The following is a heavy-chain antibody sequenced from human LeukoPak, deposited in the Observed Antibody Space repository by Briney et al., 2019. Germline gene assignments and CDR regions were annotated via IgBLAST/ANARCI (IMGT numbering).Heavy chain of an antibody. D-gene: IGHD3-3*01. J-gene: IGHJ4*02. V-gene: IGHV3-23*01. Sequence: AGGSLRLSCAASGFTFSSWGMNWVRQAPGKGLEWVSAISGSGGSTYYADSVKGRFTISRDNSKNTLYLQMNSLRAEDTAVYYCAKEFIERLSDVDYWGQGTLVTVSS. CDR2: ISGSGGST. CDR3: AKEFIERLSDVDY. CDR1: GFTFSSWG.